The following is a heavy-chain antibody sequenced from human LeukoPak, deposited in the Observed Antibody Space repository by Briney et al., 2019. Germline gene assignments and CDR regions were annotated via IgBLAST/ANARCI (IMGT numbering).Heavy chain of an antibody. CDR1: GFTFSDYY. J-gene: IGHJ5*02. V-gene: IGHV3-11*06. CDR2: ISSSSSYT. D-gene: IGHD3-10*01. Sequence: GGSLRLSCAASGFTFSDYYMSWIRQAPGKGLEWVSYISSSSSYTNYADSVKGRFTISRDNPKNTPYLQMNILGTEDTAVYYCAKEGTPQVSTWYDLWGQGTQVIVSS. CDR3: AKEGTPQVSTWYDL.